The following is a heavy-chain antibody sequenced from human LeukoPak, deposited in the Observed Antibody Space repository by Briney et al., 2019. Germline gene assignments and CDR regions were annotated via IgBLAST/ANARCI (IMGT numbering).Heavy chain of an antibody. J-gene: IGHJ5*02. D-gene: IGHD4-11*01. Sequence: PGGSLRLSCVASGFTISSYSLSWVRQSPGKGLEWVSYISSGSSTTYYADSVKGRFTISRDNSKNTLYLQMNSLRADDTAVYYCARASKYSWFDPWGQGTLVTVSS. CDR1: GFTISSYS. V-gene: IGHV3-48*01. CDR2: ISSGSSTT. CDR3: ARASKYSWFDP.